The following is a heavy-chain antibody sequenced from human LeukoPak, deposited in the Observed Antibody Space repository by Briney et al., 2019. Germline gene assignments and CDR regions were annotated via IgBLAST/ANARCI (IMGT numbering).Heavy chain of an antibody. CDR1: GFTVSNNY. D-gene: IGHD2-15*01. CDR3: ARGGGLAPLWN. J-gene: IGHJ4*02. CDR2: IYSGGNT. V-gene: IGHV3-53*01. Sequence: PGGSLRLSCAASGFTVSNNYMSWVRQAPGKGLEWVSVIYSGGNTYYADSVKGRFTISRDDSKNTLDLQMNSLRAEDTAVYYCARGGGLAPLWNWGQGTLVTVSS.